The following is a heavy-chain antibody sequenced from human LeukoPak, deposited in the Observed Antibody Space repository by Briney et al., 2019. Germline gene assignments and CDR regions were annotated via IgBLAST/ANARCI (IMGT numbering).Heavy chain of an antibody. D-gene: IGHD3-10*01. J-gene: IGHJ4*02. CDR3: AREMVRGVIIGY. CDR1: GFTFSSYI. CDR2: ISSSSSYI. Sequence: GGSLRLSCAASGFTFSSYIMNWVRQAPGKGLEWVSSISSSSSYIYYADSVKGRFTISRDNAKNSLYLQMNSLRAEDTAVYYCAREMVRGVIIGYWGQGTLVTVSS. V-gene: IGHV3-21*01.